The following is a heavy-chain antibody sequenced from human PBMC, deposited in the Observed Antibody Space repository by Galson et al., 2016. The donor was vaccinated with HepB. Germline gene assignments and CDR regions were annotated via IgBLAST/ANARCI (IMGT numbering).Heavy chain of an antibody. D-gene: IGHD6-19*01. CDR1: GYSFTRSW. CDR2: TYPGDSEI. J-gene: IGHJ4*02. Sequence: QSGAEVKKPGESLKISCKGSGYSFTRSWIGWVRQMPGKGLEWMGITYPGDSEIRSSPSFQGQVTISADKSISTAYLQWSSLKASDTAVYYCARPSSAGWYYFDYWGQGTLVTVSS. CDR3: ARPSSAGWYYFDY. V-gene: IGHV5-51*01.